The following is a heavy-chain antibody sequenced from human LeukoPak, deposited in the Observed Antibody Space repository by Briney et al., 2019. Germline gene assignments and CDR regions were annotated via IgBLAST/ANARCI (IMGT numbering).Heavy chain of an antibody. CDR3: ARSEDTAMVT. CDR2: INPNSGGT. CDR1: GYTFTGYY. V-gene: IGHV1-2*02. J-gene: IGHJ5*02. Sequence: ASVKVSCKASGYTFTGYYMHWVPQAPGQGLEWMGGINPNSGGTNYAQKFQGRVTMTRDTSISTAYMWLSRLRSDDTAVYYCARSEDTAMVTWGQGTRVTVSS. D-gene: IGHD5-18*01.